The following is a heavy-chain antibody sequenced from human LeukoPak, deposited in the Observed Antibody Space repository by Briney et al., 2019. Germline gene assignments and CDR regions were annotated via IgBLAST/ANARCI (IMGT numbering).Heavy chain of an antibody. CDR2: IYSGGSI. CDR1: GFTVSDNY. V-gene: IGHV3-53*04. CDR3: ASWSRFDY. J-gene: IGHJ4*02. Sequence: GGSLRLSCAASGFTVSDNYMSWVRQAPGKGLEWVSVIYSGGSINYTDSVKGRFTISRHNSKNTLYLQMNSLRTEDTAVYYCASWSRFDYWGQGTLVTVSS. D-gene: IGHD2-8*02.